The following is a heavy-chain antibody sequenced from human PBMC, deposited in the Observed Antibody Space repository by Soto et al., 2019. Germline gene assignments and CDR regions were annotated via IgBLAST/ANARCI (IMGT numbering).Heavy chain of an antibody. J-gene: IGHJ4*02. CDR3: ARGWEKVGTTTPFAY. CDR2: IIPIFGTT. CDR1: GGTFSTHA. Sequence: QVQLVQSGAEVKKPGSSVNVSCKASGGTFSTHAISWVRQAPGQGLEWMGGIIPIFGTTNYAQKFQGRVTITADKSTSTAYMEVRSLRSEDSAVYYCARGWEKVGTTTPFAYWGQGTLVTVSS. D-gene: IGHD1-26*01. V-gene: IGHV1-69*06.